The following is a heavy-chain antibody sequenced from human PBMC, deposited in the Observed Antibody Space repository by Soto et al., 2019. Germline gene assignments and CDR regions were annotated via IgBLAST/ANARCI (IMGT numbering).Heavy chain of an antibody. Sequence: GASVKVSCKASGYTFTRYGISWVRQAPGQGLEWMGWISGYNGDANYAQRFQGRVSMTIDTSTTTAYMELRTLTPDDTAVYYCAKNGQPPYYYYGLDVLGQGTMVTVSS. CDR2: ISGYNGDA. CDR1: GYTFTRYG. J-gene: IGHJ6*02. CDR3: AKNGQPPYYYYGLDV. D-gene: IGHD2-8*01. V-gene: IGHV1-18*01.